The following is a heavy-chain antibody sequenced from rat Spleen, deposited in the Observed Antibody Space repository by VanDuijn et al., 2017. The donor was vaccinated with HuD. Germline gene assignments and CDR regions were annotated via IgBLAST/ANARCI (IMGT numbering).Heavy chain of an antibody. CDR2: ISTGDDDT. J-gene: IGHJ3*01. D-gene: IGHD1-10*01. CDR1: GFTFSSYY. V-gene: IGHV5S23*01. Sequence: EVQLVESDGGLVQPGRSLKLSCAASGFTFSSYYMAWVRQAPTKGLEWVASISTGDDDTYYRDSVKGRFIISRDDEESTLYLQMNSLRSEDTATYYCATGGVYDNYEFAYWGQGTLVTVSS. CDR3: ATGGVYDNYEFAY.